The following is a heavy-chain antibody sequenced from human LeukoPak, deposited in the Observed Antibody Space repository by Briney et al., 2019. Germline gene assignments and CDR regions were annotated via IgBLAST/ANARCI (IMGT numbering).Heavy chain of an antibody. D-gene: IGHD2-8*01. V-gene: IGHV3-7*01. CDR1: GFTFGNYW. J-gene: IGHJ4*02. CDR2: VKQDVDKK. CDR3: ARGPPYGVRSDFFDY. Sequence: GGSLRLSCAGSGFTFGNYWMSWVRQAPGKVLEWVASVKQDVDKKDYVDSLRDRVTISRDNGKNTLYLQMNSLRAEDTAVYYCARGPPYGVRSDFFDYWGQGTVVTVSS.